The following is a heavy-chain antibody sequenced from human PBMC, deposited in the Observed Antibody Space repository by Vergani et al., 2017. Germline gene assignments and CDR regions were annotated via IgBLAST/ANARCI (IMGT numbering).Heavy chain of an antibody. J-gene: IGHJ5*02. Sequence: EVQPVECGGGLVKPGGSLRLSCATSGFVFTDFWMDWVRQTPEKGLEWVANIKQGGTQKIYADSVKGRFTISRDNAKRAVYLQMDSLRAEDTAVYYCVRGGRGDHGDFWSRLGPWGQGTRVIVSS. D-gene: IGHD3-3*01. CDR2: IKQGGTQK. V-gene: IGHV3-7*01. CDR3: VRGGRGDHGDFWSRLGP. CDR1: GFVFTDFW.